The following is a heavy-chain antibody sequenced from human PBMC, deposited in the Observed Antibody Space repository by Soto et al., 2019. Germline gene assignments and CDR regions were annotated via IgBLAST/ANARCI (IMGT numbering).Heavy chain of an antibody. CDR1: GGSVSSGSYY. D-gene: IGHD5-18*01. CDR2: IYYSGST. J-gene: IGHJ4*02. Sequence: PSETLSLTCTVSGGSVSSGSYYWSWIRQPPGKGLEWIGYIYYSGSTNYNPSLKSRVTISVDTSKNQFSLKLSSVTAADTAVYYCARECRDGYCYGADYWGQGTLVTVSS. V-gene: IGHV4-61*01. CDR3: ARECRDGYCYGADY.